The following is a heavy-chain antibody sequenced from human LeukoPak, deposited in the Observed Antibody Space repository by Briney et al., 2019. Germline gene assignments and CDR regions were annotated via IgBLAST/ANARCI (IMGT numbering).Heavy chain of an antibody. CDR3: ALVTAMVTSYYYMDV. CDR2: ISTYNGNT. Sequence: ASVKVSCKTSGYTFTDYGISWVRQAPGQGLEWMGWISTYNGNTNYAQKFQGRVTMTTDTSTSTAYMELRSLRSDDTAVYYCALVTAMVTSYYYMDVWGKGTTVTVSS. V-gene: IGHV1-18*01. J-gene: IGHJ6*03. CDR1: GYTFTDYG. D-gene: IGHD5-18*01.